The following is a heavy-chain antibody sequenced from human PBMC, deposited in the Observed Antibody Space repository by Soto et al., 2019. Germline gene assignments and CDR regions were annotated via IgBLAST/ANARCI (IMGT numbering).Heavy chain of an antibody. CDR1: GFTFSNAW. CDR2: IKSKTDGGTT. CDR3: TTDKKGGITMIVEYYFDY. J-gene: IGHJ4*02. D-gene: IGHD3-22*01. V-gene: IGHV3-15*01. Sequence: PGGSLRLSCAASGFTFSNAWMSWVRQAPGKGLEWVGRIKSKTDGGTTDYAAPVKGRFTISRDDSKNTLYLQMNSLKTEDTAVNYCTTDKKGGITMIVEYYFDYWGQGTLVTVSS.